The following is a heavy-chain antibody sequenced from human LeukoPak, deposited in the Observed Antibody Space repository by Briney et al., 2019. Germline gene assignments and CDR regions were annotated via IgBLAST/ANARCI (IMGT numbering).Heavy chain of an antibody. CDR3: ARELGEDGYSYGYGLDY. V-gene: IGHV1-3*03. CDR1: GYTFTSYD. J-gene: IGHJ4*02. Sequence: ASVKVSCKASGYTFTSYDINWVRQATGQGLEWMGWMNAGNGNTKYSQEFQGRVTITRDTSASTAYMELSSLRSEDMAVYYCARELGEDGYSYGYGLDYWGQGTLVTVSS. D-gene: IGHD5-18*01. CDR2: MNAGNGNT.